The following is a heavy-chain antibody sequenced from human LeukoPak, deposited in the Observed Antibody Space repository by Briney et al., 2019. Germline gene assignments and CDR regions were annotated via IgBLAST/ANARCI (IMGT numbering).Heavy chain of an antibody. CDR1: GGSFSGYY. J-gene: IGHJ5*02. CDR2: IYYSGST. D-gene: IGHD3-10*01. CDR3: ARGTGFPFGELSWFDP. V-gene: IGHV4-31*11. Sequence: SETLSLTCAVYGGSFSGYYWSWIRQHPGKGLEWIGYIYYSGSTYYNPSLKSRVTISVDTSKNQFSLKLSSVTAADTAVYYCARGTGFPFGELSWFDPWGQGTLVTVSS.